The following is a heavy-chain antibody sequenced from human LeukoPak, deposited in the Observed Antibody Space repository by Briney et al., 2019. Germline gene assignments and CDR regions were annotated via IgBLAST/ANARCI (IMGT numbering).Heavy chain of an antibody. CDR1: EFTFNTYG. CDR2: ISSSSSNI. Sequence: PGGSLRLSCAASEFTFNTYGMNWVRRAPGKGLEWVSSISSSSSNIYYADSVKGRFTISRDNAKNSLYLQMNSLTAEDTAVYYCARLGYSSSSDYWGQGTLVTVSS. V-gene: IGHV3-21*01. CDR3: ARLGYSSSSDY. D-gene: IGHD6-13*01. J-gene: IGHJ4*02.